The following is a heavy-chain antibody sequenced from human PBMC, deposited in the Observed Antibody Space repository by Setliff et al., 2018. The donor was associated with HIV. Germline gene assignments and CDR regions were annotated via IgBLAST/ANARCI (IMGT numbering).Heavy chain of an antibody. J-gene: IGHJ3*02. D-gene: IGHD6-13*01. CDR3: GKVKGIEAAGSSAFDI. V-gene: IGHV3-21*01. CDR1: GFTFSSYA. CDR2: ISSTGTYI. Sequence: PGGSLRLSCAASGFTFSSYAMSWVRQAPGKGLEWVSSISSTGTYIYYANSMKGRFTISRDNAKNSLYLQMNSLRAEDTAVYYCGKVKGIEAAGSSAFDIWGQGTMVTVSS.